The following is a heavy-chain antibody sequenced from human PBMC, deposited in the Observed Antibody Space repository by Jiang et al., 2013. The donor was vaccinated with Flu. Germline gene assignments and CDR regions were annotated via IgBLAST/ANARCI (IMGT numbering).Heavy chain of an antibody. J-gene: IGHJ6*03. CDR3: ARMSTPDFWSVGYYYMDV. CDR2: IIPISGTA. D-gene: IGHD3-3*01. V-gene: IGHV1-69*06. Sequence: SSVKVSCKASGGTFSSYAISWVRQAPGQGPEWMGEIIPISGTANYAQKFQGRVTISADTATSTAYMEVSSLRSEDTAVYYCARMSTPDFWSVGYYYMDVWGKGTTVTVSS. CDR1: GGTFSSYA.